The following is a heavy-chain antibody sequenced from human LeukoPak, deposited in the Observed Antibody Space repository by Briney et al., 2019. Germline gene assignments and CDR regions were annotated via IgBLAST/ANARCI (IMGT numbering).Heavy chain of an antibody. CDR2: IFYSGRT. CDR1: GGSISSSSYY. V-gene: IGHV4-39*01. CDR3: ARLGSSYYFDY. Sequence: SETLSLTCTVSGGSISSSSYYWGWIRQPPGEGLECIGSIFYSGRTYYNPSLKSRLSISVDTSKNQFSLKLSSVTAADTAVYYCARLGSSYYFDYWGQGTLVTVSS. J-gene: IGHJ4*02. D-gene: IGHD3-10*01.